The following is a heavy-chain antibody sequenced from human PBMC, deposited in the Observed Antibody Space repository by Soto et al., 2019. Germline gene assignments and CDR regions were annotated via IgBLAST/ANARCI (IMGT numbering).Heavy chain of an antibody. D-gene: IGHD1-1*01. J-gene: IGHJ3*01. V-gene: IGHV3-53*04. CDR3: ARVRTQG. CDR1: GFTFSSYA. Sequence: PGGPLRLSCAASGFTFSSYAMSWVRQAPGKGLEWVSVIDSDGTTYYADSVKGRFTISRHNSKNTLYLQMDSLRAEDTAVYYCARVRTQGWGQGTMVTVSS. CDR2: IDSDGTT.